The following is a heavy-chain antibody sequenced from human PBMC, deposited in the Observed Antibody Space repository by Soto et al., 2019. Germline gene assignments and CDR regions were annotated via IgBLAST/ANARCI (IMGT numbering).Heavy chain of an antibody. V-gene: IGHV3-33*01. CDR3: ARGSSGVAASFDY. Sequence: QVQLVESGGGVVQPGRSLRLSCEASGFTFSNYGMHWVRQAPGKGLEWVAMIWYDGSNKYYIDSVKGRFTISRDNSKNTLYLEMNSLRVEDTAVYYCARGSSGVAASFDYWGQGTLVTVSS. D-gene: IGHD6-25*01. CDR1: GFTFSNYG. J-gene: IGHJ4*02. CDR2: IWYDGSNK.